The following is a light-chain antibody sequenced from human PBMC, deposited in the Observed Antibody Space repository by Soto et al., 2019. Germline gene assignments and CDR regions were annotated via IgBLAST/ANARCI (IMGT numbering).Light chain of an antibody. V-gene: IGKV3-20*01. CDR2: DAS. Sequence: EIVLTQSPGTLSLSPGERATLSCRASQSVSSTFLAWYQQKPGQAPSLLIYDASIRATGIPDRFSGSGSGTDFTLTISSLEPEDFAVYYFQHYGSSPQAFGQGTKMDIK. J-gene: IGKJ1*01. CDR3: QHYGSSPQA. CDR1: QSVSSTF.